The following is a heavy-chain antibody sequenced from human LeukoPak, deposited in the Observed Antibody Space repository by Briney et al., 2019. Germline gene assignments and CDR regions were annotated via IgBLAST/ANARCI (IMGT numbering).Heavy chain of an antibody. D-gene: IGHD5-12*01. Sequence: PSETMSLTCAVYGGSFSGYYWSWIRQPPGKGLEWIGEINHSGSTNYNPSLKSRVTISVDTSKNQFSLKLSSVTAADTAVYYCARGIATTPWGQGTLVTVSS. V-gene: IGHV4-34*01. CDR2: INHSGST. J-gene: IGHJ5*02. CDR3: ARGIATTP. CDR1: GGSFSGYY.